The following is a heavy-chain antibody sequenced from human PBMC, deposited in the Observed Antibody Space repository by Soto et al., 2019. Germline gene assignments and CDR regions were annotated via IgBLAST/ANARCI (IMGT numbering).Heavy chain of an antibody. CDR2: ISASGGTA. J-gene: IGHJ6*02. CDR1: GFTFSSYA. CDR3: AKSSGDYYYYYGMDV. V-gene: IGHV3-23*01. Sequence: EVQLLESGGGLVQPGGSLRLSCAASGFTFSSYAMSWVRQAPGKGLDWVSGISASGGTASYADSVKGRFTISRHSSKNKLYLQMNSLRAEDTALYYCAKSSGDYYYYYGMDVWGQGTAVTVSS. D-gene: IGHD3-10*01.